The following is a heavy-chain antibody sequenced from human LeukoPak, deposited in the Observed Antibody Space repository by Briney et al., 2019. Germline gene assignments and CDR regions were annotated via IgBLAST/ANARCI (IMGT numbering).Heavy chain of an antibody. V-gene: IGHV3-23*01. J-gene: IGHJ3*02. Sequence: PGGSLRLSCAASGFTVSSNYMSWVRQAPGKGLEWVSAISGSGGSTYYADSVKGRFTISRDNSKNTLYLQMNSLRAEDTAIYYCAKDRQWLVFGAFDIWGQGTMVTVSS. CDR2: ISGSGGST. D-gene: IGHD6-19*01. CDR3: AKDRQWLVFGAFDI. CDR1: GFTVSSNY.